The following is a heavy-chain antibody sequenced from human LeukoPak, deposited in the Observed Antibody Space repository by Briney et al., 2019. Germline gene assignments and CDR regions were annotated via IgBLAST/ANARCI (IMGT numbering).Heavy chain of an antibody. CDR2: IYNGGST. V-gene: IGHV4-59*12. Sequence: SETLFLTCTVSGGSISTYYWSWIRKPPGKGLEWIGHIYNGGSTNYSPSLKSRVTISVDWSQNQFSLRLTSVTAADTAVYYCARLDSGSYSIDYWGQGTLVTVSS. CDR1: GGSISTYY. D-gene: IGHD3-10*01. J-gene: IGHJ4*02. CDR3: ARLDSGSYSIDY.